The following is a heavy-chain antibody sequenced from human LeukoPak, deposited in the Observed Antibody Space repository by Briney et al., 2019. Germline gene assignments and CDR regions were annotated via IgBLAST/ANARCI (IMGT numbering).Heavy chain of an antibody. V-gene: IGHV3-74*01. CDR1: GLTFSTYW. CDR3: VRYSLDAFDI. D-gene: IGHD2-15*01. Sequence: PGGSLRLSCAASGLTFSTYWMHWVRQAPGKGLVWVSRINSDESSTFYAASVKGRFTISRDNAKNTLYLQMNSLRAEDTAVYYCVRYSLDAFDIWGQGTMVTVSS. J-gene: IGHJ3*02. CDR2: INSDESST.